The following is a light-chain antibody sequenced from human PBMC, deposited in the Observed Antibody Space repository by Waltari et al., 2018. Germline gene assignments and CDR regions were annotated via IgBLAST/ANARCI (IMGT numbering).Light chain of an antibody. CDR2: GAS. CDR3: QQYGSSPPLT. V-gene: IGKV3-20*01. J-gene: IGKJ4*01. CDR1: QSVSSGY. Sequence: EIVLTQSPGTLSLSPGERATLSCRAGQSVSSGYLAWYQQKHGQAPMLLIYGASSRATGIPDRFSGSGSGTDFTLTINRLEPEDSGVYYCQQYGSSPPLTFGGGTKVEI.